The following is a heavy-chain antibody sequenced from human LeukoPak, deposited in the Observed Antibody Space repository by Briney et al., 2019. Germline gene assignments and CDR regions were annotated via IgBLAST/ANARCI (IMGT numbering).Heavy chain of an antibody. D-gene: IGHD5-18*01. J-gene: IGHJ6*03. CDR3: ARGTAMVYYYYYMDV. CDR2: INPNSGGT. Sequence: GASVKVSCKASGYTFTGYYMHWVRQAPGQGLEWMGWINPNSGGTNYAQKFQGRVTMTRDTSISTAYMELSRLRSEDTAVYYCARGTAMVYYYYYMDVWGKGTTVTVS. V-gene: IGHV1-2*02. CDR1: GYTFTGYY.